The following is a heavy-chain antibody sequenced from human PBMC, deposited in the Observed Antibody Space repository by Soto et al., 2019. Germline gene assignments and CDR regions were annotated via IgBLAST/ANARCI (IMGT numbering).Heavy chain of an antibody. CDR1: GGSISSYY. D-gene: IGHD6-13*01. J-gene: IGHJ4*02. V-gene: IGHV4-59*01. CDR2: IYYSGST. Sequence: SETLSLTCTVSGGSISSYYWSWIRQPPGKGLEWIGYIYYSGSTNYNPSLKSRVTISVDTSKNQFSLKLSSVTGADTAVYYCARSAPPRGYSSSFPSFDYWGQGTLVTVSS. CDR3: ARSAPPRGYSSSFPSFDY.